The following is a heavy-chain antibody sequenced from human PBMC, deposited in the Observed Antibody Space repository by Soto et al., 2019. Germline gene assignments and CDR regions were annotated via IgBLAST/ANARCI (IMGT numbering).Heavy chain of an antibody. J-gene: IGHJ4*02. CDR3: ARDVRKLRFFDY. V-gene: IGHV3-30-3*01. Sequence: GGALRLSCAASGFTFSPYSMHWVRQAPGKGLEWVAVISADQNSIYYADSVKGRFTISRDNSKNTLYLQMDGLRTEDTAVYYCARDVRKLRFFDYWGQGTPVTVSS. CDR2: ISADQNSI. CDR1: GFTFSPYS. D-gene: IGHD3-3*01.